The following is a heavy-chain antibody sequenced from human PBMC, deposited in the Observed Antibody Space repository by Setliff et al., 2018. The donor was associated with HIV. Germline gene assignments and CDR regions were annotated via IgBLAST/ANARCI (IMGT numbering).Heavy chain of an antibody. V-gene: IGHV4-39*01. CDR1: GGSIKSGHYY. D-gene: IGHD6-19*01. Sequence: SETLSLTCTVSGGSIKSGHYYWGWIRQPPGKGLEWMGNIHNGRDLYSNPSLTSRLTISVDTSKNQDYLKLSSPTAADTAVYHCARPHSGRGGGAWFDSWGQGTLVTVSS. CDR3: ARPHSGRGGGAWFDS. J-gene: IGHJ5*01. CDR2: IHNGRDL.